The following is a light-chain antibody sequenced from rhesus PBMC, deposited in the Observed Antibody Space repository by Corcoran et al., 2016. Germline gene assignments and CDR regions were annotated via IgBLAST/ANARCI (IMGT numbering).Light chain of an antibody. CDR1: QSLVHSNGNTY. J-gene: IGKJ3*01. CDR2: KGS. CDR3: GQGTHWPFT. V-gene: IGKV2-64*01. Sequence: DVVMTQSPLSLPITPGQPASISCRSSQSLVHSNGNTYLSWYQQKPGQPPRLLIYKGSNRDSGVPDRFSGSGAGTDFTLKISRVEAGVVGVYYCGQGTHWPFTFGPGTKLDIK.